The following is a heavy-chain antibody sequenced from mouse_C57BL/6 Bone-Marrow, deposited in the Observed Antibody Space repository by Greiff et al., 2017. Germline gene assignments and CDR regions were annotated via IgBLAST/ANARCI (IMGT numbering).Heavy chain of an antibody. Sequence: EVQLQESGGDLVKPGGSLKLSCAASGFTFSSYGMSWVRQTPDKRLEWVATISSGGSYTYYPDSVKGRFTISRDNAKNTLYLQMSSLKSEDTAMYYGARHGYYSNSYAMDYWGQGTSVTVSS. J-gene: IGHJ4*01. D-gene: IGHD2-5*01. V-gene: IGHV5-6*01. CDR2: ISSGGSYT. CDR1: GFTFSSYG. CDR3: ARHGYYSNSYAMDY.